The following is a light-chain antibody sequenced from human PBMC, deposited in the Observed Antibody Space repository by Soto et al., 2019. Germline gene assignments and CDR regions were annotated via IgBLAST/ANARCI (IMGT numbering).Light chain of an antibody. V-gene: IGKV3-20*01. Sequence: EIVLTQSPGTLSLSPGERATLSCRASQSVSSSYLAWYQQKPGQAPRLLIYGASSRATGIPDRFSGSGSGTDFTLTISRLEPEDFAVYYWQQYGSSSQITFGRVTRLEIK. CDR1: QSVSSSY. CDR3: QQYGSSSQIT. J-gene: IGKJ5*01. CDR2: GAS.